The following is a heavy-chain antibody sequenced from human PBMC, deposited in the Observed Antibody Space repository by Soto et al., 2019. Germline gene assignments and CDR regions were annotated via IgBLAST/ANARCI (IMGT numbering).Heavy chain of an antibody. CDR1: GYPFTTYD. Sequence: QVLLVQSGAEVKKPGASVQISCKASGYPFTTYDMHWLRKAPGQRLEWMGSINANNGNPKYSQRFQGRATFTRDKSATKGYMDMSSLIYEHTAGYYCVVRLSWWAFHYWGQGTLVTVSS. CDR2: INANNGNP. J-gene: IGHJ4*02. CDR3: VVRLSWWAFHY. V-gene: IGHV1-3*01. D-gene: IGHD6-13*01.